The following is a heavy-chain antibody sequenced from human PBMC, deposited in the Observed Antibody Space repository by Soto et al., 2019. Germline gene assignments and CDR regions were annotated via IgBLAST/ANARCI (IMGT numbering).Heavy chain of an antibody. Sequence: SETLSLTCTVSGGSISSGDYYWSWIRQPPGKGLEWIGYIYYSGSTYYNPSLKSRVTISVDTSKNQFSLKLSSVTAADTAVYYCARGLGYDSSGYFDYWGQGTLVTVSS. D-gene: IGHD3-22*01. J-gene: IGHJ4*02. CDR3: ARGLGYDSSGYFDY. CDR1: GGSISSGDYY. V-gene: IGHV4-30-4*01. CDR2: IYYSGST.